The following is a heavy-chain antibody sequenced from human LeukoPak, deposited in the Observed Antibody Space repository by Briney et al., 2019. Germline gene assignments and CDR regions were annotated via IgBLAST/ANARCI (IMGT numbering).Heavy chain of an antibody. V-gene: IGHV3-30-3*01. D-gene: IGHD5-12*01. CDR2: ISYDGSNK. J-gene: IGHJ6*02. Sequence: GGSLRLSCAASGFTFSSYAMHWVRQAPGKGLEWVAVISYDGSNKYYADSVKGRFTISRDNSKNTLYLQMNSLRAEDTAVYYCARAIDIVATIIPYYYGMDVWGQGTTVTVSS. CDR1: GFTFSSYA. CDR3: ARAIDIVATIIPYYYGMDV.